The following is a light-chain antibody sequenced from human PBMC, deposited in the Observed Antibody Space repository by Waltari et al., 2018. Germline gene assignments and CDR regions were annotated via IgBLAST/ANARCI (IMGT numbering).Light chain of an antibody. J-gene: IGKJ2*01. CDR1: QSVTTY. CDR2: GAS. Sequence: EIVMTQSPATLSVSPGEGVTLPCRARQSVTTYVAWYQQKPGRAPRLLIYGASTRATGIPARFSGSGSGTEFTLTFSSLQSDDFAVYYCQQYNNWPPQYTFGQGTKLEVK. V-gene: IGKV3-15*01. CDR3: QQYNNWPPQYT.